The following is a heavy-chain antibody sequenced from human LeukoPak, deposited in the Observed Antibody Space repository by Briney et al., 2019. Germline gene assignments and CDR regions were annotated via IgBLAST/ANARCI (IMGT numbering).Heavy chain of an antibody. CDR1: GFTFSNAW. CDR3: TTVVVPAGRYYYYYYYMDV. D-gene: IGHD2-2*01. CDR2: IKSKTDGVTT. J-gene: IGHJ6*03. V-gene: IGHV3-15*01. Sequence: GGSLRLXCAASGFTFSNAWMSWGRQAPGKGLEWVGRIKSKTDGVTTDYAAPVKGRFTISRDDSKNTLYLQMNSLKTEDTAVYYCTTVVVPAGRYYYYYYYMDVWGKGTTVTVSS.